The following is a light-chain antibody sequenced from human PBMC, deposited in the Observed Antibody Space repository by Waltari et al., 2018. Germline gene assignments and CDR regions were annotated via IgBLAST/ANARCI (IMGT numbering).Light chain of an antibody. J-gene: IGLJ2*01. CDR2: QDS. Sequence: YDLTQPPSVSVSPAQPASISCSGDRLGTKYGSWYQQKPGQSPVLVIYQDSERPLGIPERFSGSNSGNTATLTISGTQTMDEADYYCQSWDSSLVVFGGGTKLTVL. CDR1: RLGTKY. V-gene: IGLV3-1*01. CDR3: QSWDSSLVV.